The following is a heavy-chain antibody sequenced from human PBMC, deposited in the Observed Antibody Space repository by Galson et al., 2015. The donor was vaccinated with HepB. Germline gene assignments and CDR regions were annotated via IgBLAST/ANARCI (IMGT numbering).Heavy chain of an antibody. Sequence: SLRLSCAASGFTFSSYGVHWVRQAPGKGLEWVAVISSEGRHKYYADSVKGRFTISRDNSKNSLYLQMNSLRAEDTAVYYCAKGFRSRVMHVWGQGTTVTVFS. CDR3: AKGFRSRVMHV. J-gene: IGHJ6*02. V-gene: IGHV3-30*18. CDR2: ISSEGRHK. D-gene: IGHD3-3*01. CDR1: GFTFSSYG.